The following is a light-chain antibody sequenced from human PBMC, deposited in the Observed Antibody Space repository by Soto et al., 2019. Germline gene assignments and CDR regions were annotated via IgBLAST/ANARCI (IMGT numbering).Light chain of an antibody. Sequence: DIVLTQSPATLSLSPGERATLSCRASQSVSSYLALYQQKPGQAPRLLIYDASNRATGIPARFSGSGSGTDFTLTIRSLEPEDFAVYYCQQRSNGPPIFTFGPGTKVDIK. CDR1: QSVSSY. CDR3: QQRSNGPPIFT. CDR2: DAS. J-gene: IGKJ3*01. V-gene: IGKV3-11*01.